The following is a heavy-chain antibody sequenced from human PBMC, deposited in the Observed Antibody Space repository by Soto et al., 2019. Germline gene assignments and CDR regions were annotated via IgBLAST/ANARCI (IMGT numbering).Heavy chain of an antibody. CDR2: IYYRGNA. D-gene: IGHD1-1*01. J-gene: IGHJ4*02. V-gene: IGHV4-39*01. CDR1: DDSINSDKYY. CDR3: ARLEELATIPYYFDF. Sequence: QLQLQESGPGLVKPSETLSLTCSVSDDSINSDKYYWGWIRQPAGKGLEWIGSIYYRGNAYYNPSLQTRVTLSVAKSRSRFSLKLNSVTAADSAVYFCARLEELATIPYYFDFWGPGALVTVSS.